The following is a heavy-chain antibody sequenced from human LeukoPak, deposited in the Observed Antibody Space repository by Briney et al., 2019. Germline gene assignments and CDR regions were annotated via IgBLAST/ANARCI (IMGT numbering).Heavy chain of an antibody. D-gene: IGHD6-13*01. J-gene: IGHJ4*02. CDR2: INPNSGGT. V-gene: IGHV1-2*02. CDR1: GYTFTGYY. CDR3: ARAPVYSSSWYDDRGISVGY. Sequence: ASVRVSCKASGYTFTGYYMHWVRQAPGQGLEWMGWINPNSGGTNYAQKFQGRVTMTRDTSISTAYMELSRLRFDDTAVYYCARAPVYSSSWYDDRGISVGYWGQGTLVTVSS.